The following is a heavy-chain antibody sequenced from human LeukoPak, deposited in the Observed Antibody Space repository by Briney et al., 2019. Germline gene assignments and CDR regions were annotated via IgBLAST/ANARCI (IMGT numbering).Heavy chain of an antibody. D-gene: IGHD6-13*01. CDR3: AKGFASAAGTYGMDV. CDR2: ISSSSSTI. Sequence: GGSLRLSCAVSGFTFSSYSMNWVRRAPGKGLEWVSYISSSSSTIYYADSVKGRFTISRDNAKNSLYLQMNSLRAEDTAVYYCAKGFASAAGTYGMDVWGQGTTVTVSS. J-gene: IGHJ6*02. V-gene: IGHV3-48*04. CDR1: GFTFSSYS.